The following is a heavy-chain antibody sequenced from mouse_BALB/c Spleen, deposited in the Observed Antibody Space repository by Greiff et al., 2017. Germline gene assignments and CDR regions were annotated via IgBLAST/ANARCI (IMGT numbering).Heavy chain of an antibody. Sequence: VQLQQSGPELVKPGASVKMSCKASGYTFTSYVMHWVKQKPGQGLEWIGYINPYNDGTKYNEKFKGKATLTSDKSSSTAYMELSSLTSEDSAVYYCASGGYCDYDGLTYWGQGTLVTVSA. CDR2: INPYNDGT. CDR1: GYTFTSYV. J-gene: IGHJ3*01. V-gene: IGHV1-14*01. CDR3: ASGGYCDYDGLTY. D-gene: IGHD2-4*01.